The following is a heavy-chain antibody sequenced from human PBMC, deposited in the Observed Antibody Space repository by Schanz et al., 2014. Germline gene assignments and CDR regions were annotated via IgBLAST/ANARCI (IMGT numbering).Heavy chain of an antibody. Sequence: QVQLQESGPGLVKPSETLSLTCTVSGGSISSYYWSWIRQPAGKGLEWIGRIYTSGSTNYNPSLKGRVPMSVDTSKTQFSLKLSSLTAADTAVYYCARDAHYDFWSGYYPPYYYYGMDVWGQGTTVTVSS. CDR1: GGSISSYY. CDR3: ARDAHYDFWSGYYPPYYYYGMDV. D-gene: IGHD3-3*01. J-gene: IGHJ6*02. CDR2: IYTSGST. V-gene: IGHV4-4*07.